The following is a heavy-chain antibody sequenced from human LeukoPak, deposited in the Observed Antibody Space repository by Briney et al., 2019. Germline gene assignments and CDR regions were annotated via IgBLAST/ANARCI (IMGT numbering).Heavy chain of an antibody. Sequence: SETLSLTCTVSGGSISSYYWSWIRQPPGKGLEWIGHIYYSGSTNYNPSLKSRVTISVDTSKNQFSLKLSSVTAADTAVYYCARYYAGFDYWGQGTLVTVSS. J-gene: IGHJ4*02. V-gene: IGHV4-59*01. CDR1: GGSISSYY. CDR3: ARYYAGFDY. CDR2: IYYSGST. D-gene: IGHD2-2*01.